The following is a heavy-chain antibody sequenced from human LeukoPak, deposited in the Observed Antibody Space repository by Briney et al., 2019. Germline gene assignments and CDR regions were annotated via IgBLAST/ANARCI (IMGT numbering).Heavy chain of an antibody. CDR1: GGSISSYY. Sequence: SETLSLTCTVSGGSISSYYWSWIRQPAGKGLEWIGRIYASGSTNYNPSLKSRVTMSVDTSKNQFSLKLSSVTAADTAVYYCARDGYYYDSSGYYRFDYWGQGTLVTVSS. J-gene: IGHJ4*02. V-gene: IGHV4-4*07. CDR3: ARDGYYYDSSGYYRFDY. D-gene: IGHD3-22*01. CDR2: IYASGST.